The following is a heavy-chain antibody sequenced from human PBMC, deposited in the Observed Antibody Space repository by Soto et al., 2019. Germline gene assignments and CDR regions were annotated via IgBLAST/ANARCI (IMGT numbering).Heavy chain of an antibody. V-gene: IGHV4-59*01. CDR2: IYYSGST. CDR3: ARVWGGAFDI. CDR1: GGSISSYY. J-gene: IGHJ3*02. Sequence: SETLSLTCTVSGGSISSYYWSWIRQPPGKGLEWIGYIYYSGSTNYNPSQKSRVTISVDTSKNQFSLKLSSVTAADTAVYYCARVWGGAFDIWGQGTMVTVSS. D-gene: IGHD3-10*01.